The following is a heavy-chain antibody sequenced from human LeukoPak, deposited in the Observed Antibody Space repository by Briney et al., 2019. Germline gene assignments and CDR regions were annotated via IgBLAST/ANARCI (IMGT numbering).Heavy chain of an antibody. D-gene: IGHD3-16*02. Sequence: SETLSLTCTVSGGSISSYYWSWIRQPAGKGLEWIGRIYTSGSTNYNPSLKSRVTMSVDTSKNQFSLKLSSVTAADTAVYYCARGETFGGVIVRDYWGQGTLVTVSS. V-gene: IGHV4-4*07. CDR1: GGSISSYY. CDR3: ARGETFGGVIVRDY. J-gene: IGHJ4*02. CDR2: IYTSGST.